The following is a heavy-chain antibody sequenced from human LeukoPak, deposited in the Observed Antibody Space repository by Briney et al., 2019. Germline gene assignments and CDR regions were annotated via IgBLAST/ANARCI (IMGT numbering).Heavy chain of an antibody. Sequence: PGGSLRLSCAASGFTFSSYAMSWVRQAPGKGLEWVSAISGSGGSTYYADSVKGRFTISRDNSKNTLYLQMNSLRAEDTAVYYCARGYSSSWFVSGVYYYYGMDVWGQGTTVTVSS. CDR2: ISGSGGST. CDR1: GFTFSSYA. CDR3: ARGYSSSWFVSGVYYYYGMDV. V-gene: IGHV3-23*01. D-gene: IGHD6-13*01. J-gene: IGHJ6*02.